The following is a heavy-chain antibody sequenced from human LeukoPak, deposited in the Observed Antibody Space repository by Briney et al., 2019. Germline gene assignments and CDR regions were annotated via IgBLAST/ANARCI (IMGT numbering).Heavy chain of an antibody. J-gene: IGHJ4*02. CDR2: IKQDGSEK. CDR1: GFTFSSYW. Sequence: AGGSLRLSCAASGFTFSSYWMSWVRQAPGKGLEWVANIKQDGSEKYYVDSVKGRFTISRDNAKNSLYLQMNSLRAEDTAVYYCARDQTNPKDYGDYLYYFDYWGQGTLVTVSS. D-gene: IGHD4-17*01. V-gene: IGHV3-7*01. CDR3: ARDQTNPKDYGDYLYYFDY.